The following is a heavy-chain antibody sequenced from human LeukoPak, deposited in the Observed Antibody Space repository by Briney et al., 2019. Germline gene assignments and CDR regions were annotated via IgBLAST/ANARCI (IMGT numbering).Heavy chain of an antibody. CDR3: ARDVDSSGWYWFDP. Sequence: PGGSLRLSCAASGFTFDDYGMSWVRQAPGKGLEWVSGINWNGGSTGYADSVKGRFTISRDNAKNSLYLQMNSLRAEDTALYYCARDVDSSGWYWFDPWGQGTLVTVSS. D-gene: IGHD6-19*01. V-gene: IGHV3-20*04. CDR1: GFTFDDYG. J-gene: IGHJ5*02. CDR2: INWNGGST.